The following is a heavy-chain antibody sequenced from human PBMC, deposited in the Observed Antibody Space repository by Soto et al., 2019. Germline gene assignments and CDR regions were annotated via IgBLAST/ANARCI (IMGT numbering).Heavy chain of an antibody. CDR1: GGSISNSGYY. V-gene: IGHV4-39*01. CDR2: IYYSGST. CDR3: ARQEDRSSWYRAYYFDY. D-gene: IGHD6-13*01. J-gene: IGHJ4*02. Sequence: PSETLSLTCTVSGGSISNSGYYWGCLRQPPGKGLEWIGSIYYSGSTYYSPSLKSRVTISVDTSKNQFSLNLTSVTAADTAVYFRARQEDRSSWYRAYYFDYWGQGTLVTVS.